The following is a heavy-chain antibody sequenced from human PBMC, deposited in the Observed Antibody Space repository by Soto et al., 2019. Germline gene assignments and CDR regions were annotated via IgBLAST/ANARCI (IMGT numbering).Heavy chain of an antibody. J-gene: IGHJ5*02. V-gene: IGHV1-8*02. D-gene: IGHD6-13*01. Sequence: ASVKVSCKASGYTFINFDISWVRQATGQGLEWMGWMNPGSGKTGYANKFQGRVTMTRDASTSTAHLELSSLTSEDTAVYYCARMASAGTLNWFDPWRQGTLVTVSS. CDR2: MNPGSGKT. CDR3: ARMASAGTLNWFDP. CDR1: GYTFINFD.